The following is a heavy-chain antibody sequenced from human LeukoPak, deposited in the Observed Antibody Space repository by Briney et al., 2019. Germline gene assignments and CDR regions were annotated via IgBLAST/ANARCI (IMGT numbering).Heavy chain of an antibody. Sequence: SETLSLTCSVSGDSISSRSYYWGWIRQPPGKGLERIGSIYYSGSTYYNPSLKSRVTISVDTSKNQFSLKLNSVTATDTAVYYCARQGWLVLSWGQGTLVTVSS. V-gene: IGHV4-39*01. CDR1: GDSISSRSYY. D-gene: IGHD6-19*01. CDR3: ARQGWLVLS. CDR2: IYYSGST. J-gene: IGHJ4*02.